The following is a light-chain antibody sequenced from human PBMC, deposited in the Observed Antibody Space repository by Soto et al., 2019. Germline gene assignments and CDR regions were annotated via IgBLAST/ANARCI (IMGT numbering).Light chain of an antibody. CDR3: LQYSTYPVT. CDR1: QGISNW. CDR2: VAS. J-gene: IGKJ4*01. V-gene: IGKV1D-16*01. Sequence: DIQMTQSPSSLSASVGDRVTITCRASQGISNWLAWYQQKPNEAPKPLIYVASRLHSGVPSRFSGIGSGTDFTLTITSLRPEDFATYYCLQYSTYPVTFGGGTKVEI.